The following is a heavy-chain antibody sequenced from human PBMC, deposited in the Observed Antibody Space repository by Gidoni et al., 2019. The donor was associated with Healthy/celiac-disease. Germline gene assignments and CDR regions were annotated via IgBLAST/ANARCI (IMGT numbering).Heavy chain of an antibody. Sequence: EVQPVQSVAEVKKPGESLKISCMGAGYSSTIYWIGGVRQMPGKGLEWMGIIYPGDSDTRYSPSFQGQVTISADKSVSTAYLQWSSLKASDTAMYYCARGLGELPGAFDIWGQGTMVTVSA. CDR1: GYSSTIYW. D-gene: IGHD1-7*01. CDR3: ARGLGELPGAFDI. J-gene: IGHJ3*02. CDR2: IYPGDSDT. V-gene: IGHV5-51*01.